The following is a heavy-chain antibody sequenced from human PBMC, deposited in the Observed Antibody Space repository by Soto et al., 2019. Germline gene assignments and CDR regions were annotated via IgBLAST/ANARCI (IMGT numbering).Heavy chain of an antibody. CDR1: GFTFHDYA. Sequence: EVQLVESGGGLVQPGRSLRLSCAASGFTFHDYAMHWVRQAPGKGLEWVSGISWNGGSIGYADSVKGRFTISRDNAKNSLYLQMISLWADDTALYYCAHGDNIGDWGQGTLVTVSS. D-gene: IGHD3-10*01. V-gene: IGHV3-9*01. J-gene: IGHJ4*02. CDR3: AHGDNIGD. CDR2: ISWNGGSI.